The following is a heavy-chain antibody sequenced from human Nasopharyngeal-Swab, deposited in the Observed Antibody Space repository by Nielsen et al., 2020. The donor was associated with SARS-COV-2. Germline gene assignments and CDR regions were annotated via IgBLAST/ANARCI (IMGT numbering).Heavy chain of an antibody. CDR2: IKQDGSEK. J-gene: IGHJ3*02. CDR1: GFTLSSYW. Sequence: GESLKISCAASGFTLSSYWMSWVRQAPGKGLEWVANIKQDGSEKYYVDSVKGRFTISRDNAKNSLYLQMNSLRAEDTAVYYCARDPSVYDYVWGSYRAWNAFDIWGQGTMVTVSS. V-gene: IGHV3-7*01. CDR3: ARDPSVYDYVWGSYRAWNAFDI. D-gene: IGHD3-16*02.